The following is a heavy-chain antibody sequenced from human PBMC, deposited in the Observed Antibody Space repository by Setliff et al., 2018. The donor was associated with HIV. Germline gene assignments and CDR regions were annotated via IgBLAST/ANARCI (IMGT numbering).Heavy chain of an antibody. CDR3: ATDNCGGDCYLNY. CDR2: IKNKAAGETT. J-gene: IGHJ4*02. D-gene: IGHD2-21*02. V-gene: IGHV3-15*07. Sequence: GGSLRLSCAAPGFSLNIAWMNWVRQAPGKGLEWIGRIKNKAAGETTEYAAPVKDRFIISRDDSKNMLYLQMNSLKTEDTALYYCATDNCGGDCYLNYWGLGTLVTVSS. CDR1: GFSLNIAW.